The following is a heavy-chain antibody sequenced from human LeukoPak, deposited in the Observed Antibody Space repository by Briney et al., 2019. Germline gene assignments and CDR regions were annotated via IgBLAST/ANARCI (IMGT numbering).Heavy chain of an antibody. CDR1: GFTFSSYG. D-gene: IGHD1-26*01. J-gene: IGHJ4*02. V-gene: IGHV3-30*03. CDR2: ISYDGSNK. CDR3: ARGNPQNLVRGSYHYFDY. Sequence: GRSLRLSCAASGFTFSSYGMHWVRQAPGKGLEWVAVISYDGSNKYYTDSVKGRFTISRDNSKNTLYLQMNSLRAEDTAVYYCARGNPQNLVRGSYHYFDYWGQGTLVTVSS.